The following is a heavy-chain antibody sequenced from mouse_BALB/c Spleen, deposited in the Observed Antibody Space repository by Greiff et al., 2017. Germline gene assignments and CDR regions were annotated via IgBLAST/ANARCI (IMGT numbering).Heavy chain of an antibody. CDR3: ARDPLYYYGSSWFAY. CDR1: GYSITSGYY. Sequence: VQLKQSGPGLVKPSQSLSLTCSVTGYSITSGYYWNWIRQFPGNKLEWMGYISYDGSNNYNPSLKNRISITRDTSKNQFFLKLNSVTTEDTATYYCARDPLYYYGSSWFAYWGQGTLVTVSA. V-gene: IGHV3-6*02. D-gene: IGHD1-1*01. CDR2: ISYDGSN. J-gene: IGHJ3*01.